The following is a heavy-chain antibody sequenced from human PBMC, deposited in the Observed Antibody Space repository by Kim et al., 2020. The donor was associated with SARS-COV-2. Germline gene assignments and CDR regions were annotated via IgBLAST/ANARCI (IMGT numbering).Heavy chain of an antibody. Sequence: NYTPSLKSRVTISVDTSKNQFSLKLSSVTAADTAVYYCARGSERDTEYWGQGTLVTVSS. D-gene: IGHD5-18*01. V-gene: IGHV4-34*01. J-gene: IGHJ4*02. CDR3: ARGSERDTEY.